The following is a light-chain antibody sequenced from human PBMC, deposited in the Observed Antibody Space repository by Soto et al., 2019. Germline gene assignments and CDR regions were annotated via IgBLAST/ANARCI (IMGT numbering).Light chain of an antibody. CDR2: LGS. Sequence: DIVMTQSPLSLPVTPGEPASISCRSSQSLLHSNGYNYLDWYLQKPGQSPQLLIYLGSNRASGVPDRFSGSGSGKDFTLKISRVEAEDVGVYYCMQALQTITFGQGTRLEMK. J-gene: IGKJ5*01. V-gene: IGKV2-28*01. CDR1: QSLLHSNGYNY. CDR3: MQALQTIT.